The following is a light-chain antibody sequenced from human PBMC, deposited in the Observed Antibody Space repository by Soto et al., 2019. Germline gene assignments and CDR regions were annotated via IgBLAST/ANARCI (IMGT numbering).Light chain of an antibody. CDR3: QQSDSTPYT. J-gene: IGKJ2*01. V-gene: IGKV1-39*01. Sequence: DIQMTQSPSSLSASVGDRVTINCRASQSISTFLNWYQQKPGQAPKVLISAASTLQSGVPSKFSGRGSGTDFTLTISSLQPEDCATYYCQQSDSTPYTFGQGTPLETK. CDR2: AAS. CDR1: QSISTF.